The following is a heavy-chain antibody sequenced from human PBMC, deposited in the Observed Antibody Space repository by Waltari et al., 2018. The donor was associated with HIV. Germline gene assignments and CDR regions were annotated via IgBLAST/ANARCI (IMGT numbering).Heavy chain of an antibody. CDR1: EFTFSDAW. D-gene: IGHD3-10*01. J-gene: IGHJ4*02. Sequence: EVHLVESGGDLLKPGGCLRLSCAASEFTFSDAWMTWIRQAPGKGLEWVGRIKSKTDGGTTDYAAAVKGRFTISRDDSKNILFLQMNNVKTEDTAVYYCTTEEGYGSGSDLDYWGQGTLLTVSS. CDR3: TTEEGYGSGSDLDY. V-gene: IGHV3-15*01. CDR2: IKSKTDGGTT.